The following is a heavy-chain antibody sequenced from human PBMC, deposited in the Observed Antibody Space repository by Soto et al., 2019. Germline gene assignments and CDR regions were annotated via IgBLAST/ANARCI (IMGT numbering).Heavy chain of an antibody. D-gene: IGHD3-10*01. CDR1: GYTFTSYG. V-gene: IGHV1-18*01. CDR2: ISAYNGNT. CDR3: ARDRGVARYYCYGMDV. J-gene: IGHJ6*01. Sequence: QVQLVQSGAEVKKPGASVKVSCKASGYTFTSYGISWVRQAPGQGLEWMGWISAYNGNTNYAQKLQGRVTMTTDTXTXXAYMELRSLRTDDTAVYYCARDRGVARYYCYGMDVWGQGTTVTVSS.